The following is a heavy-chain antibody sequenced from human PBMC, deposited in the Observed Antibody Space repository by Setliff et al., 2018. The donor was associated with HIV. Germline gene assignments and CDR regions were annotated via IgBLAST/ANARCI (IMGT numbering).Heavy chain of an antibody. D-gene: IGHD2-8*02. CDR1: GFAFNNFW. CDR3: ARVFWYGLPQIYYYMDV. CDR2: INRDGSAK. V-gene: IGHV3-7*01. J-gene: IGHJ6*03. Sequence: GGSLRLSCAASGFAFNNFWMSWVRQAPGKGLEWLANINRDGSAKAYVDSVKGRFTLSRDNAKNSLYLQMNSLRAEDTAVYYCARVFWYGLPQIYYYMDVWGKGTTVTVSS.